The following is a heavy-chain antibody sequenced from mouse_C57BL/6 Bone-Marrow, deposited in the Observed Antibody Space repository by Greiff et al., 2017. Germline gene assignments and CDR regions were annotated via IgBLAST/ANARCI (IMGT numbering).Heavy chain of an antibody. CDR1: GYTFTSYT. CDR2: INPNNGYT. J-gene: IGHJ3*01. D-gene: IGHD4-1*01. V-gene: IGHV1-4*01. Sequence: VQLQQSGAELARPGASVKMSCKASGYTFTSYTMHWVKQRPGQGLEWIGYINPNNGYTMYNQKFKGKATLTADKSSSTAYMQLSSLTSEDSAVYYGARELGADWGPGTLVTVSA. CDR3: ARELGAD.